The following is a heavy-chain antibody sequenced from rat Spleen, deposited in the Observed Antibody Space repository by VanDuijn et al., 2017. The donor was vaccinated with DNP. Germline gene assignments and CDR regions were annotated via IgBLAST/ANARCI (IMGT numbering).Heavy chain of an antibody. CDR2: ISTSGSRT. D-gene: IGHD1-9*01. J-gene: IGHJ3*01. CDR1: GFTFSDYN. Sequence: EVQLVESGGGLVQPGRSLKLSCAASGFTFSDYNMAWVRQGPKKGLEWVATISTSGSRTYYPDSVKGRFTISRDIPKSTLYLQMNSLRSEDMATYYCARWDSTGITTGFAYWGQGTLVTVSS. CDR3: ARWDSTGITTGFAY. V-gene: IGHV5-7*01.